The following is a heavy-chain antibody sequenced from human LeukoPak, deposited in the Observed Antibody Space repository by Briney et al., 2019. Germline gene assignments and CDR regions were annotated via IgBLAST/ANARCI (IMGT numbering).Heavy chain of an antibody. J-gene: IGHJ4*02. CDR2: LIPIFGSA. Sequence: SVKVSCKASGGTLANHAVSWVRQAPGQGLEWSGGLIPIFGSANYAQQFQGRLTMTAEESTSTAYMELSSLRSEDTAVYFCARGGVGLAVAAYFDFWGQGTLVTVSS. CDR3: ARGGVGLAVAAYFDF. CDR1: GGTLANHA. V-gene: IGHV1-69*13. D-gene: IGHD6-19*01.